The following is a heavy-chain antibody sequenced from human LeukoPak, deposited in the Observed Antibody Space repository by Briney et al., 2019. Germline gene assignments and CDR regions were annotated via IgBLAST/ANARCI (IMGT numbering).Heavy chain of an antibody. D-gene: IGHD3-3*01. V-gene: IGHV3-23*01. CDR1: GFTFSSYA. J-gene: IGHJ4*02. CDR2: ISGRGGST. Sequence: GGSLRLSCAASGFTFSSYAMSWVRQAPGKGLEWVSAISGRGGSTYYADSVKGRFTISRDNSKNTLYLQMNSLRAEDTAVYYCAKTPRNYDFWSGPSYYFDYWGQGTLVTVSS. CDR3: AKTPRNYDFWSGPSYYFDY.